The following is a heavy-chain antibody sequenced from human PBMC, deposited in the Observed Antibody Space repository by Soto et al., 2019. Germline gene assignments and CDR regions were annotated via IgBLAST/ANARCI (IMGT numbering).Heavy chain of an antibody. CDR3: ARAYCSGGSCYPDAFDI. CDR2: IYYSGST. V-gene: IGHV4-59*01. J-gene: IGHJ3*02. D-gene: IGHD2-15*01. CDR1: GGSISSYY. Sequence: SETLSLSCTVSGGSISSYYWSWIRQPPGKGLEWIGYIYYSGSTNYNPSLKSRVTISVDTSKNQFSLKLSSVTVADTAVYYCARAYCSGGSCYPDAFDIWGQGTMVTVSS.